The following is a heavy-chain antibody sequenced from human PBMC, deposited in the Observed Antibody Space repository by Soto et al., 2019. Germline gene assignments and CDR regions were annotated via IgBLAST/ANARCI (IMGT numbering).Heavy chain of an antibody. CDR3: ATVITGTTFYYYYGMDV. CDR1: GYTFTSYG. V-gene: IGHV1-18*01. D-gene: IGHD1-7*01. CDR2: ISAYNGNT. J-gene: IGHJ6*02. Sequence: QVQLVQSGAEVKKPGASVKVSCKASGYTFTSYGINWVRQAPGQGLEWMGWISAYNGNTNYAQKLQDRVTMTTDTSTSTAYMELRSLRSDDTAVYYCATVITGTTFYYYYGMDVWGQGTTVTVSS.